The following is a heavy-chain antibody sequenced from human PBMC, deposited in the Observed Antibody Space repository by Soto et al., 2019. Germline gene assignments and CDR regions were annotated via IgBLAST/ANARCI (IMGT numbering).Heavy chain of an antibody. J-gene: IGHJ4*02. CDR3: ASSYGTGYRAFDY. Sequence: QVQLVQSGAEVKRPGSSVKVSCKASGDTFNFYSINWVRQAPGVGLEWMGRVNPIVRMSNYAQKFQGRVTMTADKSTRTAYMELRSLRSEDTAIYYCASSYGTGYRAFDYWGQGALVTVSS. D-gene: IGHD3-10*01. CDR1: GDTFNFYS. CDR2: VNPIVRMS. V-gene: IGHV1-69*02.